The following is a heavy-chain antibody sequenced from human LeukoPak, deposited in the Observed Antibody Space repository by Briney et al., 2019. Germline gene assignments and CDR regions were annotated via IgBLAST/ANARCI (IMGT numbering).Heavy chain of an antibody. V-gene: IGHV3-30*02. Sequence: PGGSLRLSCAASGFTFSSYGMHWVRQAPGKGLEWVAFIRYDGSNKYYADSVKGRFTISRDNSKNTLYLQMNSPRAEDTAVYYCAKDPIYYYYGSGSSFDYWGQGTLVTVSS. CDR1: GFTFSSYG. D-gene: IGHD3-10*01. CDR2: IRYDGSNK. CDR3: AKDPIYYYYGSGSSFDY. J-gene: IGHJ4*02.